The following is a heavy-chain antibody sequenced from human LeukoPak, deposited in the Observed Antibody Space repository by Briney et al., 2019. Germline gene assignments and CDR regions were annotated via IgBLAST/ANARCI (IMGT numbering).Heavy chain of an antibody. V-gene: IGHV4-59*01. Sequence: SETVSLTCTVSGGSISNNYWSWIRQPPGKGLEWIGYVYHKRSAHYNHPLKSRVTITVDTSKNQISLNWSSVTAADTAVYYCARGYSSSGYFGFDPWGRGARDTV. CDR1: GGSISNNY. CDR2: VYHKRSA. J-gene: IGHJ5*02. CDR3: ARGYSSSGYFGFDP. D-gene: IGHD6-13*01.